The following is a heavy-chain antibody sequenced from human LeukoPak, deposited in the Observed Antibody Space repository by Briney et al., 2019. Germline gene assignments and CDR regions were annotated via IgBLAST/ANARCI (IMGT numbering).Heavy chain of an antibody. J-gene: IGHJ3*02. CDR2: LFHSGTT. Sequence: PSETLSLTCTVSGGFINSGSYYCSWIPQPAGKGLEWIGRLFHSGTTYYNSSLKSRVTISVDTSKNQFSLKLSSVTAADTAVYDCARANYYDNSGYSRGAFDIWGQGTMVTVSS. D-gene: IGHD3-22*01. CDR3: ARANYYDNSGYSRGAFDI. V-gene: IGHV4-61*02. CDR1: GGFINSGSYY.